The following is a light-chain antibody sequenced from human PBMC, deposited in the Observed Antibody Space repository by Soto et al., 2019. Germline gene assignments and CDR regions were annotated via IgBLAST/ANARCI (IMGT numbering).Light chain of an antibody. CDR1: QSVSSY. Sequence: EIVLTKSPSTLSLSPGERATLSCRASQSVSSYLAWYQQKPGQAPRLLIYDASNRATGIPARFSGSGSGTDFTLTISSLEPADFAVYYCQQRSNWLPITFGQGTRLEIK. CDR2: DAS. CDR3: QQRSNWLPIT. J-gene: IGKJ5*01. V-gene: IGKV3-11*01.